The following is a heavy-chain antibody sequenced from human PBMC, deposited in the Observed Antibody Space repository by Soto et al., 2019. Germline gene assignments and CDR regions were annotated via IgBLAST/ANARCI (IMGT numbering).Heavy chain of an antibody. J-gene: IGHJ4*01. Sequence: PGGSLRLSCAASGFTFSTYAMSWVRQAPGKGLEWVSSISSGSHYIYNADSVKGRFTISRDNAKNPLYLQMNSLRAEDTAVYYCARYGSGSPYYFDYWGRGTLVAVSS. V-gene: IGHV3-21*01. CDR2: ISSGSHYI. D-gene: IGHD3-3*01. CDR1: GFTFSTYA. CDR3: ARYGSGSPYYFDY.